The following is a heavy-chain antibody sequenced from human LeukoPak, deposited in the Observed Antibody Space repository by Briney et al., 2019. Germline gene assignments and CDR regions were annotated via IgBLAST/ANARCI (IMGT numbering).Heavy chain of an antibody. CDR2: IHYSGST. J-gene: IGHJ4*02. CDR1: GGSISSYY. Sequence: SETLSLTCTVSGGSISSYYWSWIRQPPGKGLEWIGYIHYSGSTNYNPSLKSRVTISVDTSKNQFSLKLSSVTAADTAVYYCARGRRPYYFDYWGQGIKVTVSS. CDR3: ARGRRPYYFDY. V-gene: IGHV4-59*01.